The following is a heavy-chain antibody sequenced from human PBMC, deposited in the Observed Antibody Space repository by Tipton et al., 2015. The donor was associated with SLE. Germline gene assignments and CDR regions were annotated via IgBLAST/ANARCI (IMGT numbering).Heavy chain of an antibody. V-gene: IGHV4-59*08. CDR3: ARQSPVTMFGVVTMSNVGFDV. J-gene: IGHJ3*01. CDR2: IYYREGT. Sequence: LRLSCTVSGDSINSYYWSWIRQPPGEGLEWIGYIYYREGTNYSPSLKSRVTISLDASKNQLSLKLSSVTAADTAVYYCARQSPVTMFGVVTMSNVGFDVWGQGTVVTVSS. D-gene: IGHD3-3*01. CDR1: GDSINSYY.